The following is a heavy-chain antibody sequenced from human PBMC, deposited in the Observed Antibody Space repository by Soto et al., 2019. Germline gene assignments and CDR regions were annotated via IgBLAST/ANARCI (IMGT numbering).Heavy chain of an antibody. CDR2: VYPGDPDT. CDR3: ARQGSPSSISWFDP. D-gene: IGHD6-6*01. V-gene: IGHV5-51*01. CDR1: GSSFASYW. J-gene: IGHJ5*02. Sequence: GESLKISCKTSGSSFASYWLGCVRQMPGKGLEWMGIVYPGDPDTRYNPSLDGQVTISADKSISTVFLQWSSLKAADTAMYYCARQGSPSSISWFDPWGQGTLVTVSS.